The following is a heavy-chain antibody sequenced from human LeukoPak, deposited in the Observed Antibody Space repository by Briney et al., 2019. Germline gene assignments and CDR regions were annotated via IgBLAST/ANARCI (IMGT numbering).Heavy chain of an antibody. CDR2: ISSSSSYT. CDR1: GFTFSSYS. Sequence: GGSLRLSCAVSGFTFSSYSMNWVRQAPGKGLEWVSSISSSSSYTYYADSVKGRFTISRDNAKNSLYLQMNSLRAEDTAVYYCARLNVDPNYWGQGTLVTVSS. CDR3: ARLNVDPNY. D-gene: IGHD5-12*01. J-gene: IGHJ4*02. V-gene: IGHV3-21*01.